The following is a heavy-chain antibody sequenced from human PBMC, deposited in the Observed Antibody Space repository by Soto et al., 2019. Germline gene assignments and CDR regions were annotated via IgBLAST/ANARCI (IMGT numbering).Heavy chain of an antibody. CDR3: ASAAVTGTAGLDF. CDR1: GYGLERIY. J-gene: IGHJ4*02. CDR2: INPNSGGT. Sequence: GISAEVSWEACGYGLERIYMWWLRQYPGQGLEWMGWINPNSGGTKSAEKFQGRVTMTRDTSISTAYMELSRLTSDDTAVYYCASAAVTGTAGLDFWVQGTQVPGFS. D-gene: IGHD6-19*01. V-gene: IGHV1-2*02.